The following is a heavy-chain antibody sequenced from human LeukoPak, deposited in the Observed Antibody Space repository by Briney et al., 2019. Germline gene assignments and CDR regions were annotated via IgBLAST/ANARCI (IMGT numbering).Heavy chain of an antibody. J-gene: IGHJ6*03. V-gene: IGHV1-46*03. CDR2: INPSGGST. Sequence: ASVKVSCKASGYTFTSYYMHWVRQAPGQGLEWMGIINPSGGSTSYAQKFQGRVTMTRDTSTSTVYMELSSLRSEDTAVYYCARARGRYCSSTSCYTDYMDVSGKGTTVTVSS. D-gene: IGHD2-2*02. CDR1: GYTFTSYY. CDR3: ARARGRYCSSTSCYTDYMDV.